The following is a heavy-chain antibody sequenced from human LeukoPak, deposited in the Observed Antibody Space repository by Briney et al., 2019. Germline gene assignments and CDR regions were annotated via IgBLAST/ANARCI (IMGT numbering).Heavy chain of an antibody. Sequence: PGESLKISCKGSGYSFTSYWIGWVRQMPGKGLEWMGIIYPGDSDTRYSPSFQGQVTISADKSISTAYLQWSSLKASDTAMYYCARPKASIVGAPGYWYFDLWGRGTLVTVSS. V-gene: IGHV5-51*01. J-gene: IGHJ2*01. CDR1: GYSFTSYW. CDR2: IYPGDSDT. D-gene: IGHD1-26*01. CDR3: ARPKASIVGAPGYWYFDL.